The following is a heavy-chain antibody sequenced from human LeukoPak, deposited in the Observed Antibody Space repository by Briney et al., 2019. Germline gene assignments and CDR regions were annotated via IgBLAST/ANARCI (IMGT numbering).Heavy chain of an antibody. CDR1: GYTFTSYY. CDR2: VNPSGGST. CDR3: ARVLNVRLLPLDY. D-gene: IGHD3-22*01. Sequence: ASVTVSCTASGYTFTSYYMHWVRQAPGQGLEWMGIVNPSGGSTSYAQKFQGRVTMTRDTSTSTVYMELSSLRSEDTAVNYCARVLNVRLLPLDYWGQGTLVTVSS. V-gene: IGHV1-46*01. J-gene: IGHJ4*02.